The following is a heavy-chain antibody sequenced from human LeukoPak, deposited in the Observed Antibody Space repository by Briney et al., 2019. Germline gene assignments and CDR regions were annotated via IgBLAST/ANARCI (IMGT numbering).Heavy chain of an antibody. D-gene: IGHD2-2*01. J-gene: IGHJ5*02. CDR1: GFTFSSYG. CDR3: AREGAPAAIYVHWFDP. CDR2: IWYDGSNK. V-gene: IGHV3-33*01. Sequence: GGSLRLSCAASGFTFSSYGMHWVRQAPGKGLEWVAVIWYDGSNKYYAHSVKGRFTISRDDSKNTLYLQMNSLRAEDTAVYYCAREGAPAAIYVHWFDPWGQGTLVTVSS.